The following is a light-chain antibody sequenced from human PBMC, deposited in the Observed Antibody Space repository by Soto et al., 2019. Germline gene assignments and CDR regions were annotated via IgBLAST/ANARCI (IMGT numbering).Light chain of an antibody. CDR3: QQYNRWPLT. J-gene: IGKJ4*01. Sequence: EIVMTQSPATLSMSPGERATLSCWASQTISSSLAWYQQKPGQAPRLLIYGASTRAAGVPVRFSGSGSGTELTLTINRLEPEDFAVYYCQQYNRWPLTFGGGTKVEIK. V-gene: IGKV3-15*01. CDR1: QTISSS. CDR2: GAS.